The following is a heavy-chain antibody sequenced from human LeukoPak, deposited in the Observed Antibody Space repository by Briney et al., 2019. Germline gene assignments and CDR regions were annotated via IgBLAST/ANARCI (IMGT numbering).Heavy chain of an antibody. V-gene: IGHV4-38-2*01. D-gene: IGHD3-22*01. J-gene: IGHJ4*02. Sequence: SETLSLTXAVSGYSISSGYYWGWIRHPPGKGLEWIGSIYTVGSTNYNPSLKGRVTVSVDTSRNQSPLRLPSLTAPDSPVSSWAGEGQYYDSTGYYYGGEDYWGQGTLVTVSS. CDR3: AGEGQYYDSTGYYYGGEDY. CDR2: IYTVGST. CDR1: GYSISSGYY.